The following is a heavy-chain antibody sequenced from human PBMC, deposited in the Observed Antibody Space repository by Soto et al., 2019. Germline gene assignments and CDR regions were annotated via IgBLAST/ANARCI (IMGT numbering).Heavy chain of an antibody. Sequence: HPGGSLRLSCAASGLTVMSNHMTWVRQAPGKGLEWVSIIYRDGTTYYADSVKGRFTISRDNSKNTLYLQMNSLRADDTAVYYCARGGTMALDYWGQGTLVTVSS. J-gene: IGHJ4*02. CDR1: GLTVMSNH. V-gene: IGHV3-66*01. CDR2: IYRDGTT. CDR3: ARGGTMALDY. D-gene: IGHD3-10*01.